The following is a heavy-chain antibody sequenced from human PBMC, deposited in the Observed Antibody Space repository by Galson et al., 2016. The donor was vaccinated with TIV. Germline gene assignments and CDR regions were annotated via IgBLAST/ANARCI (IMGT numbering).Heavy chain of an antibody. CDR2: SYYSGST. Sequence: QVQLRQSGPGLVRPSQTLSLPCKVSGGPISNGGYFWSWIRLPPGTGLEWFGYSYYSGSTYYNRSLKSRVTISVDTSQNQFSLILRSVTAADTAVYYCARWADSGSYYQYFHHWGQGTLVTVSS. CDR3: ARWADSGSYYQYFHH. J-gene: IGHJ1*01. V-gene: IGHV4-31*03. D-gene: IGHD1-26*01. CDR1: GGPISNGGYF.